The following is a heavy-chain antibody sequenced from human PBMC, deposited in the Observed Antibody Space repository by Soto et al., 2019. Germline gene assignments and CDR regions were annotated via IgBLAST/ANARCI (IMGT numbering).Heavy chain of an antibody. D-gene: IGHD2-2*01. Sequence: SETLSLTCTVSGGSVSSGSYCWSWIRQPPGKGLGWIGYIDYSGSTYYNPSLKSRLTISVDTSNNQFSLKLSSVTAADTAVYYCARAYCLSTSCYFTYWGRGTLVTVSS. V-gene: IGHV4-30-4*08. CDR2: IDYSGST. J-gene: IGHJ4*02. CDR1: GGSVSSGSYC. CDR3: ARAYCLSTSCYFTY.